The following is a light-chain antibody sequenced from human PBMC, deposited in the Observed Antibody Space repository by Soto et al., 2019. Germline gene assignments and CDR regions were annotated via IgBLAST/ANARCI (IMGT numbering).Light chain of an antibody. CDR1: GSDVGDYNY. V-gene: IGLV2-14*03. CDR2: DVS. J-gene: IGLJ2*01. Sequence: QSALTQPASVSGSPGQSVTISCTGTGSDVGDYNYVSWYQQHPGKAPKLMIYDVSYRPSWVSNRFSGSKSGNTASLTISGLQDEDEADYCCGSYTSSSTVVFGGGTQLTVL. CDR3: GSYTSSSTVV.